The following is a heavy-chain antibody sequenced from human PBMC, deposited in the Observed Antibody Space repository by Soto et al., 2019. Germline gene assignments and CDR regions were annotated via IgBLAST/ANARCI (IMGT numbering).Heavy chain of an antibody. V-gene: IGHV3-53*02. CDR3: AIFREPGRSTVFGVVVPGRYAMDV. J-gene: IGHJ6*02. D-gene: IGHD3-3*01. CDR2: IYTAGHT. Sequence: EVQLVETGGGLIQPGGSRRLSCVASGFSVRTNYMTWVRQAPGKGLEWVSVIYTAGHTNYANSVKGRVTVSRDTSQNTVYLQTNSLRPDDTAVYYCAIFREPGRSTVFGVVVPGRYAMDVWGQGTTVPVS. CDR1: GFSVRTNY.